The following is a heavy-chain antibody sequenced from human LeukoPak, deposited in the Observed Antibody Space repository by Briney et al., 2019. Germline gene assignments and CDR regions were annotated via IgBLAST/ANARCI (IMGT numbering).Heavy chain of an antibody. CDR2: INHSGST. J-gene: IGHJ3*02. V-gene: IGHV4-34*01. Sequence: SETLSLTCAVYGGSFSGYYWSWIRQPPGKGLEGIGEINHSGSTNYNPSLKSRVTISVDTSKNQFSLKLSSVTAADTAVYYCARDEMYYYDSSGYYLNQNAFDIWGQGTMVTVSS. D-gene: IGHD3-22*01. CDR3: ARDEMYYYDSSGYYLNQNAFDI. CDR1: GGSFSGYY.